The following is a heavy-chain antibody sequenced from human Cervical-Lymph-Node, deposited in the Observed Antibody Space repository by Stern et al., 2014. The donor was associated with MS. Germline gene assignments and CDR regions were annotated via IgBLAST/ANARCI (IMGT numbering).Heavy chain of an antibody. Sequence: QVQLQESGPGLVKPSQTLSLTCTVSGGSISSDDSYWSWIRQPPGKGLEWIGYCYYSGNTYYNPSLRSRLIISVDTSKNQFSLKLISVTAADTAVYYCARDRSYYSFDYWGQGTLVTVSS. CDR3: ARDRSYYSFDY. CDR2: CYYSGNT. CDR1: GGSISSDDSY. J-gene: IGHJ4*02. D-gene: IGHD2/OR15-2a*01. V-gene: IGHV4-30-4*01.